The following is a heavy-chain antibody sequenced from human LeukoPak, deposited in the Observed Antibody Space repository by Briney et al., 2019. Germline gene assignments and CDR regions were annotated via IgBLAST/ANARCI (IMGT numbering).Heavy chain of an antibody. Sequence: KASETLSLTCTASGGSISSYYWSWIRQPPGKGLEWIGYIYYSGSTNYNPSLKSRVTISVDTSKNQFSLKLSSVTAADTAVYYCARDSPYYYDSSAFQHWGQGTLVTVSS. V-gene: IGHV4-59*12. D-gene: IGHD3-22*01. J-gene: IGHJ1*01. CDR2: IYYSGST. CDR3: ARDSPYYYDSSAFQH. CDR1: GGSISSYY.